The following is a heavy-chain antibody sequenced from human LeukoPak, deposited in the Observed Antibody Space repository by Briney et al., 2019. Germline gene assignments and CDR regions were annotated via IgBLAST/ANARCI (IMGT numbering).Heavy chain of an antibody. V-gene: IGHV1-69-2*01. J-gene: IGHJ4*02. Sequence: GATVKISCKASGYTFTGYYMHWLQQAPGKGLEWMGRVDPEDDEAIYAEKFQGRVTITADTSTDTAYMELSSLRSEDTAVYYCATDYNWNHDFDYWGQGTLVTVSS. CDR3: ATDYNWNHDFDY. CDR2: VDPEDDEA. D-gene: IGHD1-14*01. CDR1: GYTFTGYY.